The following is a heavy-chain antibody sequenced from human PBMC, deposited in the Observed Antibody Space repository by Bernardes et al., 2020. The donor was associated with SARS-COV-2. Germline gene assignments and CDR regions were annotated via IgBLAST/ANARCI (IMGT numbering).Heavy chain of an antibody. J-gene: IGHJ6*02. Sequence: SVKVSCKASGYTFSKYGISWVRQAAGHGLEWMGWISGYNGNTNYAQKVQDRVTMTTDTSTSTAYMELRSLRSDDTAVYYCARVGCGGDCYPNPRPYYYYGMDVWGQGTTVTVSS. CDR2: ISGYNGNT. CDR3: ARVGCGGDCYPNPRPYYYYGMDV. CDR1: GYTFSKYG. D-gene: IGHD2-21*01. V-gene: IGHV1-18*01.